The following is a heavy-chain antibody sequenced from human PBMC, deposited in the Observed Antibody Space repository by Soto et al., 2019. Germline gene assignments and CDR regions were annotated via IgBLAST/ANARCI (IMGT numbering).Heavy chain of an antibody. V-gene: IGHV4-4*02. Sequence: QVQLQESGPGLVKPSGTLSLTCAVSGGSISSSNWWSWVRQPPGKGLEWIGEIYHSGSTNYNPSLKSRVNISVDKSKNQYSLKLSSVTAADTAVYYCARVPRGMATKTYYYYYGMDVWGQGTTVTVSS. CDR1: GGSISSSNW. CDR2: IYHSGST. D-gene: IGHD5-12*01. CDR3: ARVPRGMATKTYYYYYGMDV. J-gene: IGHJ6*02.